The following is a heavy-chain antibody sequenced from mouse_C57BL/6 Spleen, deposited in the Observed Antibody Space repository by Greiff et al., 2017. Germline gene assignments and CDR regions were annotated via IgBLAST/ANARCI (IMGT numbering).Heavy chain of an antibody. J-gene: IGHJ4*01. Sequence: VQLQQSGAELVKPGASVKISCKASGYAFSSYWMNWVKQRPGKGLEWIGQIYPGDGDTNYNGKFKGKATLTADKSSSTAYMQLSSLTSEDSAVYFCARDYYGSSGYYAMDYWGQGTSVTVSS. CDR3: ARDYYGSSGYYAMDY. CDR1: GYAFSSYW. V-gene: IGHV1-80*01. CDR2: IYPGDGDT. D-gene: IGHD1-1*01.